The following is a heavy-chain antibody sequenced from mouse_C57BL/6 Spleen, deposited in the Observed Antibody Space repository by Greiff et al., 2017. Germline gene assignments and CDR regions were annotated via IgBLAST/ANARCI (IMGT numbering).Heavy chain of an antibody. Sequence: QVQLKQPGAELVKPGASVKMSCKASGYTFTSYWITWVKQRPGQGLEWIGDIYPGSGSTNYNEKFKSKATLTVDTSSSTAYMQLSSLTSEDSAVYYCARGSIYYGNYYYAMDYWGQGTSVTVSS. V-gene: IGHV1-55*01. J-gene: IGHJ4*01. D-gene: IGHD2-1*01. CDR3: ARGSIYYGNYYYAMDY. CDR2: IYPGSGST. CDR1: GYTFTSYW.